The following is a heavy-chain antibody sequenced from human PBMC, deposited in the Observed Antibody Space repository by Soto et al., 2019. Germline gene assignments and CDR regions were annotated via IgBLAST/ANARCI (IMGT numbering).Heavy chain of an antibody. CDR3: TRVDIYSSGWYAFDY. V-gene: IGHV1-3*01. CDR1: GYTFTSYA. CDR2: INAGNGNT. Sequence: QVQLVQSGAEVKKPGASVKVSCKASGYTFTSYAMHWVRQAPGQRLEWMGWINAGNGNTKYSQKFQGRVTITRDTSASTANMELSSLRSEDTAVYYCTRVDIYSSGWYAFDYWGQGTLVTVSS. D-gene: IGHD6-19*01. J-gene: IGHJ4*02.